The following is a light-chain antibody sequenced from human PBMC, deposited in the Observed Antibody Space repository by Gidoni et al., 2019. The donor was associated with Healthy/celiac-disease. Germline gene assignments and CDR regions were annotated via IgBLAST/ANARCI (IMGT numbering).Light chain of an antibody. CDR2: AAS. J-gene: IGKJ4*01. Sequence: DIQITQSPSSLSASVGDRVTITCRASQSISSYLNWYQQNPGKAPKLLIYAASSLQSGVPSRFSGRGSGKDFTLTISSLEPEDFSNYYCQPSYSHPLLTFGGGTKVEIK. CDR1: QSISSY. CDR3: QPSYSHPLLT. V-gene: IGKV1-39*01.